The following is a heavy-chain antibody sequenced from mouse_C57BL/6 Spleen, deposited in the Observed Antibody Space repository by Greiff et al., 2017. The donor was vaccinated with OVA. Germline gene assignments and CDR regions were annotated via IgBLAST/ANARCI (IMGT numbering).Heavy chain of an antibody. V-gene: IGHV1-53*01. CDR3: ARETAQATPFAY. CDR1: GYTFTSYW. Sequence: QVQLQQSGTELVKPGASVKLSCKASGYTFTSYWMHWVKQRPGQGLEWIGNINPSNGGTNYNEKFKSKATLTVDKSSSTAYMQLSSLTSEDSAVYYCARETAQATPFAYWGQGTLVTVSA. J-gene: IGHJ3*01. D-gene: IGHD3-2*02. CDR2: INPSNGGT.